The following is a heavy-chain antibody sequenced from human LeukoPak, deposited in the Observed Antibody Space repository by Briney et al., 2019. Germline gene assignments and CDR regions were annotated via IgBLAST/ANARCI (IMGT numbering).Heavy chain of an antibody. J-gene: IGHJ4*02. CDR1: GFTFSSYW. CDR2: ISSSSSTI. Sequence: PGGSLRLSCAASGFTFSSYWMSWVRQAPGKGLEWVSYISSSSSTIYYADSVKGRFTISRDNSKNTLYLQMNSLRAEDTAVYYCARGSGSVVPAAMKRGALVSDYWGQGTPVTVSS. V-gene: IGHV3-48*01. CDR3: ARGSGSVVPAAMKRGALVSDY. D-gene: IGHD2-2*01.